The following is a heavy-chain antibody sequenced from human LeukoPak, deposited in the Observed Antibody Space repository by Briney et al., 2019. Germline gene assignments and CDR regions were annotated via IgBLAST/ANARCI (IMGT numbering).Heavy chain of an antibody. J-gene: IGHJ6*03. CDR1: GFTFSSYG. D-gene: IGHD6-13*01. CDR3: AKGGFEEQLVRDYYFYYMDV. CDR2: TRYDGSKK. V-gene: IGHV3-30*02. Sequence: PGGSLRLSCAAYGFTFSSYGMHWVRQAPGKGLEWVAFTRYDGSKKYYADSVRGRFTISRDNSKNTLYLQMNSLRIEDTAVYYCAKGGFEEQLVRDYYFYYMDVWGKGTTVTISS.